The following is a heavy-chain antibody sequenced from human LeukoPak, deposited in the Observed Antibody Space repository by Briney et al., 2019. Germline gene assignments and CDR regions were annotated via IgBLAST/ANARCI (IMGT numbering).Heavy chain of an antibody. CDR2: IYYSGST. J-gene: IGHJ5*02. CDR3: ARSLAAAGWFDP. V-gene: IGHV4-59*08. CDR1: GGSISSYY. Sequence: PSETLSLTCTVSGGSISSYYWSWIRQPPGKGLEWIWYIYYSGSTNYNPSLKSRVTISVDTSKNQFSLKLSSVTAADTAVYYFARSLAAAGWFDPWGQGTLVTVSS. D-gene: IGHD6-13*01.